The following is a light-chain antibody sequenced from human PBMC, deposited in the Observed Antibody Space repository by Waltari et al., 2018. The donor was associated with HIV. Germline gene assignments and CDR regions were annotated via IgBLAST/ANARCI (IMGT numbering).Light chain of an antibody. CDR1: QSVLFSSNNKNY. CDR3: QQYYITPLT. J-gene: IGKJ4*01. V-gene: IGKV4-1*01. CDR2: WAS. Sequence: DIVMTQSPDSLAVSLGERDTIHCKSSQSVLFSSNNKNYLAWYQQKPGQPPKLLFYWASTRESGVPARFSGGGSGTDFTLTISGLQAEDVAVYYCQQYYITPLTFGGGTKVEIK.